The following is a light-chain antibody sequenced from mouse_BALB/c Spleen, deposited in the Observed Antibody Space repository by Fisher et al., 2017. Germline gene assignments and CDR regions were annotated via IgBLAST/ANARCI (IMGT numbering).Light chain of an antibody. CDR1: SSVGY. V-gene: IGKV4-68*01. CDR2: STS. J-gene: IGKJ2*01. Sequence: IVLTQTPAIMSASPGERVTMTCSASSSVGYMYWYQQKPGSSPKLWIYSTSNLAPGVPARFSGSGSGNSYSLTISSMEGEDAATYYCQQWSSNPYTFGGGTKLEIK. CDR3: QQWSSNPYT.